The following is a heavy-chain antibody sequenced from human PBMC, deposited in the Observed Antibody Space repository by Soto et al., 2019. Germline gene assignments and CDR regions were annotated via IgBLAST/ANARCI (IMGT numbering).Heavy chain of an antibody. V-gene: IGHV3-23*01. CDR1: GFTFISYW. CDR2: IKQDGSGGST. J-gene: IGHJ3*02. CDR3: ASVPADI. Sequence: GGSLRLSCAASGFTFISYWMSWVRQAPGKGLEWVANIKQDGSGGSTYYADSVKGRFTISRDNSKNTLYLQMNSLRAEDTAVYYCASVPADIWGQGTMVTVSS. D-gene: IGHD2-2*01.